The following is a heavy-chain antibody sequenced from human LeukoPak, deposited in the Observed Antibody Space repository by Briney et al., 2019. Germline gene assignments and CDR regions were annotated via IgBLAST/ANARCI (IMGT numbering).Heavy chain of an antibody. CDR1: GYTFTGYA. Sequence: GASVKVSCKASGYTFTGYAMNWVRQAPGQGLEWMGWINTNTGNPTYAQGFTGRFVFSLDTSVSTAYLQISSLKAEDTAVYYCAREWYSSSAETDAFDIWGQGTMVTVSS. CDR2: INTNTGNP. CDR3: AREWYSSSAETDAFDI. J-gene: IGHJ3*02. D-gene: IGHD6-13*01. V-gene: IGHV7-4-1*02.